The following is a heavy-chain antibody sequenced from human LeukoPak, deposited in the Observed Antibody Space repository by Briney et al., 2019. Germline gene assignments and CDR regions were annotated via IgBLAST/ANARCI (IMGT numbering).Heavy chain of an antibody. J-gene: IGHJ4*02. CDR1: GFTFDDYA. Sequence: GRSLRLSCAASGFTFDDYAMHWVRQAPGKGLEWVSGISWNSGSIDYADSVKGRFTISRDNAKNSLYLQMNTLRPEDTAFYYCAKGTGRYWTFLDYWGQGTLATVSS. V-gene: IGHV3-9*01. CDR2: ISWNSGSI. CDR3: AKGTGRYWTFLDY. D-gene: IGHD1-26*01.